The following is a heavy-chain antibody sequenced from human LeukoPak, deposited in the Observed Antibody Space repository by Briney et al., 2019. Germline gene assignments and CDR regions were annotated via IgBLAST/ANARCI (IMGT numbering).Heavy chain of an antibody. D-gene: IGHD3-3*01. CDR3: AKDHYWSIDY. CDR2: IKGDGIST. V-gene: IGHV3-74*01. Sequence: GGSLRLSCAASGFDFSSNWMLWVRHAPGQGLVWVSRIKGDGISTNYADSVKGRFTISRDIAKNTLYLQMNSLRAEDTGVYYCAKDHYWSIDYWGRGTLVTVSS. J-gene: IGHJ4*02. CDR1: GFDFSSNW.